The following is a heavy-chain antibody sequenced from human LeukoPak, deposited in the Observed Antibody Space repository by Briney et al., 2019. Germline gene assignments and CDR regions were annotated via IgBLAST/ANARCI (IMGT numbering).Heavy chain of an antibody. J-gene: IGHJ3*01. D-gene: IGHD3-3*01. Sequence: PGGSLRLSCAASGFTFSSYAMHWVRQGPGKGLEWVANIKPGGNEKYYVDSVKGRFTISRDNAKNSLYLQMNSLRAEDTAVYYCATFRFLGTWGQGTMVTVSP. CDR1: GFTFSSYA. CDR2: IKPGGNEK. CDR3: ATFRFLGT. V-gene: IGHV3-7*03.